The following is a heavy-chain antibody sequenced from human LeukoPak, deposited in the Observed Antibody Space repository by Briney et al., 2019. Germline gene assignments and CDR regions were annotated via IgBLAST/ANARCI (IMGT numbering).Heavy chain of an antibody. D-gene: IGHD2-2*01. CDR1: GGSFSGYY. CDR2: INHSGST. Sequence: PSETLSLTCAVYGGSFSGYYWGWIRQPPGKGLEWIGEINHSGSTNYNPSLKSRVTISVDTSKNQFSLKLSSVTAADTAVYYCARHRRNCSSTSCPTGFDPWGQGTLVTVSS. V-gene: IGHV4-34*01. J-gene: IGHJ5*02. CDR3: ARHRRNCSSTSCPTGFDP.